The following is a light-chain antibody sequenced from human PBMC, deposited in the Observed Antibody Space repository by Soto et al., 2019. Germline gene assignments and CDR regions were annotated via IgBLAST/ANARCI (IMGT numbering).Light chain of an antibody. J-gene: IGLJ2*01. CDR1: SSNIGAGSD. V-gene: IGLV1-40*01. Sequence: QSVLTRPPSVSGAPGQRVTISCTGSSSNIGAGSDVHWYQHLPGTAPKLLIYGNNNRPSGVPDRFSGSKSGTSASLAITGLQAEDEADYFCQSYDSSLSTVLFGGGTKLTVL. CDR2: GNN. CDR3: QSYDSSLSTVL.